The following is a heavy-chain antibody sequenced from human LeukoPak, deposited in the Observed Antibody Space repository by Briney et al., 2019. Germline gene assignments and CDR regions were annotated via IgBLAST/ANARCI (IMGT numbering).Heavy chain of an antibody. V-gene: IGHV1-69*04. CDR3: AREPDGYYYYGMDV. J-gene: IGHJ6*02. CDR1: GGTFSSYA. Sequence: SVKVSCKASGGTFSSYAISWVRQAPGQGLEWMGRIIPILGIANYAQKFQGRVTITRDTSASTAYMELSSLRSEDTAVYYCAREPDGYYYYGMDVWGQGTTVTVSS. D-gene: IGHD1-14*01. CDR2: IIPILGIA.